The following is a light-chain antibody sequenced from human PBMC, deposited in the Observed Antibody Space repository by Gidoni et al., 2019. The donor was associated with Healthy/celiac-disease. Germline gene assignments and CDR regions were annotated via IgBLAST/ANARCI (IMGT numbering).Light chain of an antibody. CDR1: QSVSSNY. Sequence: ETVFTLSPGTLSLSPADRATRSCRARQSVSSNYLAWYQQQPGQAPRLLLYGASSRATGIPHMFSGSGSWADFTPTISSLVPEDVAVYYYQQYGSSPRTFGQXTKVEIK. CDR3: QQYGSSPRT. V-gene: IGKV3-20*01. CDR2: GAS. J-gene: IGKJ1*01.